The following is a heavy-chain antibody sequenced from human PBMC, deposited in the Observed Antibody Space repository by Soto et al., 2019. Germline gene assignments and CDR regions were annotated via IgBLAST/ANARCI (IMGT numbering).Heavy chain of an antibody. V-gene: IGHV3-20*04. Sequence: EVQLVQSGGSVVRPGGSLRLSCTASGFTFDDYGMAWVRQFPGKGLEWVSGVNWSGGNSGYADSVKGPFTISRDNAQKTLYLPINSLRPGDTAFFYCARALSSHDHYFDSWGQGTLVTVST. J-gene: IGHJ4*02. CDR2: VNWSGGNS. CDR3: ARALSSHDHYFDS. CDR1: GFTFDDYG. D-gene: IGHD5-12*01.